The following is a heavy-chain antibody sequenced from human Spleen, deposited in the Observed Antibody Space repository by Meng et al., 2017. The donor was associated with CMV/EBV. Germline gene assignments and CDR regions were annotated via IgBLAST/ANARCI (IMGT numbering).Heavy chain of an antibody. CDR3: ARDDGFI. J-gene: IGHJ3*02. D-gene: IGHD3-10*01. Sequence: GESLKISCAASGFTFSSYWMHWVRQVPGKGLVWVSRIIGDGTTTNYADSVKGRFTISRDNAKSTLYLQMNSLRVEDTAVYYCARDDGFIRGQGTRVTVSS. CDR1: GFTFSSYW. V-gene: IGHV3-74*01. CDR2: IIGDGTTT.